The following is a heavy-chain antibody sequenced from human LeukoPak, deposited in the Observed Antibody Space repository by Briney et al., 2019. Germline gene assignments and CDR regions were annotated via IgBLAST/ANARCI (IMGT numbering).Heavy chain of an antibody. CDR3: AKDYYDSSGYTYYFDY. D-gene: IGHD3-22*01. J-gene: IGHJ4*02. V-gene: IGHV3-74*01. Sequence: PGGSLRLSCAASGFTFSSYWMHWVRQTPGKGLVWVSRISSDGSITTYADSVKGRFTISRDNAKNTLYLQMNSLRAEDTAVYYCAKDYYDSSGYTYYFDYWGQGTLVTVSS. CDR2: ISSDGSIT. CDR1: GFTFSSYW.